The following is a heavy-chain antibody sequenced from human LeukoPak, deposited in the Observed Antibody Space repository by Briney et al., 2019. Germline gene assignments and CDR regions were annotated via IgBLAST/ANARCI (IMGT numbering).Heavy chain of an antibody. CDR3: ARNLNLTGDAFDI. D-gene: IGHD7-27*01. CDR1: GGSISSYY. CDR2: IYYSGST. Sequence: SETLSLTCTVPGGSISSYYWSWIRQPPGKGLEWIGYIYYSGSTNYNPSLKSRVTISVDTSKNQFSLKLSSVTAADTAVYYCARNLNLTGDAFDIWGQGTMVTVSS. J-gene: IGHJ3*02. V-gene: IGHV4-59*01.